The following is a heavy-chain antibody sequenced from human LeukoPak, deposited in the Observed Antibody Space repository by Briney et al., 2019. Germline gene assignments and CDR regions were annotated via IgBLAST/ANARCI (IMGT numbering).Heavy chain of an antibody. J-gene: IGHJ4*02. CDR1: GYTFTSYE. D-gene: IGHD4-11*01. V-gene: IGHV1-8*01. CDR2: LNPNSGKK. CDR3: ARATQIRDYSSNY. Sequence: ASVKVSCKASGYTFTSYEINWVRQATGQGLEWMGWLNPNSGKKGNAQKFQGRVTMTRDTSTSTVYMELSSLRSEDTAVYYCARATQIRDYSSNYWGQGTLVTVSS.